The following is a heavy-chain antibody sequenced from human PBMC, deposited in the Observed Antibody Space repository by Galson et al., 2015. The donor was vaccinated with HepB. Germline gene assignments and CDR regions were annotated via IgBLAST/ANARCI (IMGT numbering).Heavy chain of an antibody. D-gene: IGHD7-27*01. Sequence: SLRLSCAASGFTFSTYWMTWVRQAPGKGLVWVSRINTDERTTHYAESVKGRFTISRDNAKNTLYLQMNSLRVEDTAVYYCARDYWGSVAYWGQGTLVTVSS. V-gene: IGHV3-74*01. CDR1: GFTFSTYW. CDR3: ARDYWGSVAY. J-gene: IGHJ4*02. CDR2: INTDERTT.